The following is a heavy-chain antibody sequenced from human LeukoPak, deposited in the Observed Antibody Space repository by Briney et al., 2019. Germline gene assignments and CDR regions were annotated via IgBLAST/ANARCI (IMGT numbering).Heavy chain of an antibody. V-gene: IGHV1-18*01. CDR2: ISAYNGKT. CDR1: GFTFSNYG. D-gene: IGHD3-22*01. CDR3: ARERWDSSGKNFFDY. Sequence: ASVKVSCKASGFTFSNYGFVWVRQAPGHGREWMAYISAYNGKTEYAPNFEGRVTLTTNTSTTTAYMELRSLRSDDTAVYYCARERWDSSGKNFFDYWGQGTQVTVSS. J-gene: IGHJ4*02.